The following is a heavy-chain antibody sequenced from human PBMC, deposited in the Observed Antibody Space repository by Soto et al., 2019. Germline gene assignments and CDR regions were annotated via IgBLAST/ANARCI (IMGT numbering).Heavy chain of an antibody. Sequence: ASVKVSCKASGYTFTSYYIHWVRQAPGQGLEWMGIFNPTGDTASYAQKLQGRVTMTRDTSTGTAYMELGSLRSEDTAVYYCARDGQYSSSSFDYWGQGTLVTVSS. CDR2: FNPTGDTA. CDR3: ARDGQYSSSSFDY. D-gene: IGHD6-6*01. CDR1: GYTFTSYY. J-gene: IGHJ4*02. V-gene: IGHV1-46*01.